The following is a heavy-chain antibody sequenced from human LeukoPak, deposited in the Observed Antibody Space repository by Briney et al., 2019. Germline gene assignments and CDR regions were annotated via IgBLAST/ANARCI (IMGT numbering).Heavy chain of an antibody. V-gene: IGHV3-33*06. CDR1: GFTFSSYG. CDR2: IWYDGSNE. D-gene: IGHD6-6*01. CDR3: AKAYYSSSNWSDP. J-gene: IGHJ5*02. Sequence: PGGSLRLSCAASGFTFSSYGMHWVRQAPGKGLEWVAVIWYDGSNEYYADSVKGRFTISRDNSKNTLYLQMNSLRAEDTAVYYCAKAYYSSSNWSDPWGQGTLVTVSS.